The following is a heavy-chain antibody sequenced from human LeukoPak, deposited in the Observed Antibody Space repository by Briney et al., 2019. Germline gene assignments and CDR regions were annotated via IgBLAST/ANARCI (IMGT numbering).Heavy chain of an antibody. Sequence: EGSLRLSCAAPGFTFSSYWMSWVRQAPGKGLEWVANIKQDGSEENFVDSVKGRFTISRDNAKKSLYLQMNSLRAEDTAVYYCARGSSAGASLRHDYWGQGTLVTVSS. V-gene: IGHV3-7*01. CDR2: IKQDGSEE. D-gene: IGHD1-26*01. CDR1: GFTFSSYW. CDR3: ARGSSAGASLRHDY. J-gene: IGHJ4*02.